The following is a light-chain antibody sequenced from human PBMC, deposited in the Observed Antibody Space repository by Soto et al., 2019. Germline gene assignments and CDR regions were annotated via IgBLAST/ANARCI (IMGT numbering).Light chain of an antibody. CDR3: QKDNDYWE. V-gene: IGKV1-5*01. J-gene: IGKJ1*01. CDR2: DAS. CDR1: QIITTW. Sequence: DIQMTQSPSTLSASVGDRVVITCRASQIITTWLAWYQQKPGKAPKLLIYDASSLESGVPSRFSGSRSGTEFTLTISRLPADDFAAYDCQKDNDYWEVGQGTKV.